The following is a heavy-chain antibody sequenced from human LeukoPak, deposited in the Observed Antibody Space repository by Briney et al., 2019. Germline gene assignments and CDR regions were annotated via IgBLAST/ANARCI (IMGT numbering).Heavy chain of an antibody. V-gene: IGHV3-13*01. D-gene: IGHD4-17*01. CDR1: GFTFSSYD. CDR3: ARDRGDCGDPNYGMDV. CDR2: IGTAGDT. J-gene: IGHJ6*02. Sequence: PGGSLRLSCAASGFTFSSYDMHWVRQATGKGLEWVSAIGTAGDTYYPGSVKGRFTISRENAKNSLYLQMNSLRAEDTAVYYCARDRGDCGDPNYGMDVWGQGTTVTVSS.